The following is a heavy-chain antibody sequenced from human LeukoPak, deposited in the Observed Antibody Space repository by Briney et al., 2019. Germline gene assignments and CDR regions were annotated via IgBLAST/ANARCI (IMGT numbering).Heavy chain of an antibody. D-gene: IGHD2-21*02. CDR1: GYSFTSYW. J-gene: IGHJ4*02. CDR2: IYPSDSDT. Sequence: GESLKISCKGSGYSFTSYWIGWVRQIPGKGLGWMGIIYPSDSDTIYSPSFQGQVTISADKSINTAYLQWSSLKASDTATYYCARHGARRVVVTAKFDYWGQGTLVTVSS. CDR3: ARHGARRVVVTAKFDY. V-gene: IGHV5-51*01.